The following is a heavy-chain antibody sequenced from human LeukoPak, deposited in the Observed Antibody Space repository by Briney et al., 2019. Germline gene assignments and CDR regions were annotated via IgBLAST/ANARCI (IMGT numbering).Heavy chain of an antibody. D-gene: IGHD6-13*01. CDR3: ARVPAAGTGIFVNFYYSMDI. CDR1: GFTFSSRDW. CDR2: IKQDGSEK. V-gene: IGHV3-7*01. J-gene: IGHJ6*03. Sequence: GGSLRLSCVASGFTFSSRDWMTWVRQAPGKGLEWVANIKQDGSEKNYVDSVKGRFTISRDNAKNSVDLQMNSLRVEDTAVYYCARVPAAGTGIFVNFYYSMDIWGKGTTVTISS.